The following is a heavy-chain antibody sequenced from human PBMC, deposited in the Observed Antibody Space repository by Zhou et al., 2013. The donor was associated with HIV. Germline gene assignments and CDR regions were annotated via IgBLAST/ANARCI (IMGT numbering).Heavy chain of an antibody. Sequence: QVHLVQSGPELKKPGASVKVSCKVSGYTLTDLLIHWVRQGPGSGPEWMGRFDPDNRETTYSQKFQGRVTMTGDISADTAYFEATRLTPDDTAIYYCATDRQLDHHVENAFSIWGQGTWVTVSS. D-gene: IGHD1-1*01. CDR1: GYTLTDLL. CDR2: FDPDNRET. J-gene: IGHJ3*02. CDR3: ATDRQLDHHVENAFSI. V-gene: IGHV1-24*01.